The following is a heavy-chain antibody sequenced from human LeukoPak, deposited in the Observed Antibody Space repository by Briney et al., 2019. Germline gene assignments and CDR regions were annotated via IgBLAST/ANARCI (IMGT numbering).Heavy chain of an antibody. V-gene: IGHV3-74*01. CDR2: IKGDGTST. J-gene: IGHJ6*02. Sequence: GGSLRLSCAASGFTFGSYWMHWVRQAPGKGPVWVSHIKGDGTSTNYADSVKGRFTISRDNAKNTLYLQMNSLRAEDTAVYFCARETYGMDVWGQGTTVTVS. CDR1: GFTFGSYW. CDR3: ARETYGMDV.